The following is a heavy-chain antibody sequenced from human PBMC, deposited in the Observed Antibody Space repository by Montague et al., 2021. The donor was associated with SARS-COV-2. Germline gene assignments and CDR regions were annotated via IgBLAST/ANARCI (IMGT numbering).Heavy chain of an antibody. J-gene: IGHJ5*02. V-gene: IGHV4-59*12. CDR2: IYYSATT. D-gene: IGHD3-22*01. Sequence: SETLSLTCTVSGGSITNYYWTWIRQSPGRGLEWIGHIYYSATTNYNPSLKSRVTMSIDTSKNQFSLSLSSVTAADSAVYYCARLRRWTYYVSFDPWGQGALVSVSS. CDR3: ARLRRWTYYVSFDP. CDR1: GGSITNYY.